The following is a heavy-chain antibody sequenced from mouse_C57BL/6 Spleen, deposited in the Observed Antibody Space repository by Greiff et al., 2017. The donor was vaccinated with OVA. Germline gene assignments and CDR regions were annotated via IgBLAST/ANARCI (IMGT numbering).Heavy chain of an antibody. D-gene: IGHD2-1*01. Sequence: EVHLVESGGGLVKPGGSLKLSCAASGFTFSSYAMSWVRQTPEKRLEWVATISDGGSYTYYPDNVKGRFTISRDNAKNNLYLQMSHLKSEDTAMYYCAREQIYYGNYRAMDYWGQGTSVTVSS. CDR1: GFTFSSYA. V-gene: IGHV5-4*01. CDR2: ISDGGSYT. J-gene: IGHJ4*01. CDR3: AREQIYYGNYRAMDY.